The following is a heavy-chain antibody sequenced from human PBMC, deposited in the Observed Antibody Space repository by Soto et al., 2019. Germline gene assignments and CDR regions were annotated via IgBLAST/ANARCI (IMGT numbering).Heavy chain of an antibody. V-gene: IGHV3-30*18. CDR2: ISYDGSNK. CDR3: AKGGLGIAVAGKDY. D-gene: IGHD6-19*01. J-gene: IGHJ4*02. Sequence: QVQLVESGGGVVQPGRSLRLSCAASGFTFSSYGMHWVRQAPGKGLEWVAVISYDGSNKYYADSVKGRFTISRDNSKNTLYLQMNSLRAEDTAVYYCAKGGLGIAVAGKDYWGQGTLVTVSS. CDR1: GFTFSSYG.